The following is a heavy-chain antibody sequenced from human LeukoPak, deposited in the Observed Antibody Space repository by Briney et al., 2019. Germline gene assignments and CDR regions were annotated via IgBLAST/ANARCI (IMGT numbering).Heavy chain of an antibody. CDR3: ARARYDSGRWVSGNDY. J-gene: IGHJ4*02. D-gene: IGHD1-26*01. CDR2: INPSGGST. V-gene: IGHV1-46*01. Sequence: ASVKVSCKASGYTFTSYYMHWVRQAPGQGLEWMGIINPSGGSTSYAQKFQGRVTMTRDTSTSTVYMELSSLRSEDTAVYYCARARYDSGRWVSGNDYWGRGTLVTVSS. CDR1: GYTFTSYY.